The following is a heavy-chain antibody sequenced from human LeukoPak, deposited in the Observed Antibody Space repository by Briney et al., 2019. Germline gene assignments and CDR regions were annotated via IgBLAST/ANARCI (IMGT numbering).Heavy chain of an antibody. V-gene: IGHV4-34*01. CDR3: ARGSLTYYDSSGYYYRAFDI. J-gene: IGHJ3*02. CDR2: INHSGST. Sequence: PSETLSLTCAVYGGSFSGYYWSWIRQPPGKGLEWIGEINHSGSTNYNPSLKSRVTISVDTSKNQFSLKPSSVTAADTAVYYCARGSLTYYDSSGYYYRAFDIWGQGTMVTVSS. CDR1: GGSFSGYY. D-gene: IGHD3-22*01.